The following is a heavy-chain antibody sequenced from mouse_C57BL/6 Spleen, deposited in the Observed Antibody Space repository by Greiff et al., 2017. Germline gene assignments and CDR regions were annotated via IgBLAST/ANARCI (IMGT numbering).Heavy chain of an antibody. CDR2: IYPGDGDT. CDR3: ARSLTGTRDCAY. D-gene: IGHD4-1*01. Sequence: VQLQQSGPELVKPGASVKISCKASGYAFSSSWMNWVKQRPGKGLEWIGRIYPGDGDTNYNGKFKGKATLTADKSSSTAYMQLSSLTSEDSAVYFCARSLTGTRDCAYWGQGTLVTVSA. J-gene: IGHJ3*01. V-gene: IGHV1-82*01. CDR1: GYAFSSSW.